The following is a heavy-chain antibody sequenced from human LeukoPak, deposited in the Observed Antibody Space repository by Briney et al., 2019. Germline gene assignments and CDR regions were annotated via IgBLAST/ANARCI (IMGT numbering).Heavy chain of an antibody. CDR1: GFTFSDYY. J-gene: IGHJ4*02. CDR3: ARVDIAAAGPIEY. Sequence: PGGSLRLSCAASGFTFSDYYMSWIRQAPGKGLEWVSYISSSGSTIYYADSVKGRFTISRDNAKNLLYLQMNSLRAEDTAVYYCARVDIAAAGPIEYWGQGTLVTVSS. V-gene: IGHV3-11*01. CDR2: ISSSGSTI. D-gene: IGHD6-13*01.